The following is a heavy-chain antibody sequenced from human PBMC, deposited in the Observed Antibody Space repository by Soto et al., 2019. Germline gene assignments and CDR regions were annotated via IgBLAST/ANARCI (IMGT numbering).Heavy chain of an antibody. V-gene: IGHV1-69*13. J-gene: IGHJ4*02. CDR2: ISAIFGKA. Sequence: SVKVSCKASGYTFTSYGISWVRQAPGQGLEWMGWISAIFGKANYAQKFQGRVTITADESTSTAYMELSSLRSEDTAVYYCARGLSSGYFTVDYWGQGTLVTVSS. CDR1: GYTFTSYG. CDR3: ARGLSSGYFTVDY. D-gene: IGHD3-22*01.